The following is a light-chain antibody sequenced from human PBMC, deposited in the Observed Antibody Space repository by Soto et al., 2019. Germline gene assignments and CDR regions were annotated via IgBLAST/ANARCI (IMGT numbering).Light chain of an antibody. Sequence: IVMTQSPATLSVSPGERATGSLRASQSVSRNLAWYQQRPRQAPRLLISGASTRATGIAARFSGSGSGTDFSLTISRLEPEDFALYYCQQHINWPLTFGGGTKVDIK. J-gene: IGKJ4*01. V-gene: IGKV3-15*01. CDR3: QQHINWPLT. CDR2: GAS. CDR1: QSVSRN.